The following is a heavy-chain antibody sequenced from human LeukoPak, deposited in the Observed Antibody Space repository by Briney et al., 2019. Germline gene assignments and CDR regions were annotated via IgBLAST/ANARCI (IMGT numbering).Heavy chain of an antibody. V-gene: IGHV3-9*01. CDR2: ISWNSGSI. CDR1: GFTFDDYA. CDR3: AKVAGPAATYYFDY. J-gene: IGHJ4*02. D-gene: IGHD2-2*01. Sequence: GGSLRLSCAASGFTFDDYAMHWVRQAPGKGLEWVSGISWNSGSIGYADSVKGRFTISRDNAKNSLYLQMNSLRAEDTAVYYCAKVAGPAATYYFDYWGQGTLVTVSS.